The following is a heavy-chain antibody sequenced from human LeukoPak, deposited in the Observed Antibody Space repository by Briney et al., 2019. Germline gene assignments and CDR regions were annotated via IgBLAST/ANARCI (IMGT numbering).Heavy chain of an antibody. CDR2: INPSGGYT. CDR3: ARDDCRGGSCYAGNL. CDR1: GYTFTSHY. J-gene: IGHJ2*01. V-gene: IGHV1-46*01. Sequence: ASVKVSCKASGYTFTSHYVHWVRQAPGQGLEWMGIINPSGGYTSYAKKFRARVTMTRDTSTSTVYMGLSSLRSEDTAVYYCARDDCRGGSCYAGNLWGRGTLVTVSS. D-gene: IGHD2-15*01.